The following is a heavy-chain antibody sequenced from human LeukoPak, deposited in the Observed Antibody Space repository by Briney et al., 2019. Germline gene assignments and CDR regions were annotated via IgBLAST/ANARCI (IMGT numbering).Heavy chain of an antibody. CDR1: GFTFSSYW. Sequence: GGSLRLSCAASGFTFSSYWMSWVRQAPGKGLEWVANIKQDGSEKYYVDSVKGRFTISRDNAKNSLYLQMNSLRAEDTAVYYCARDAAYYDILTGTIDYWGQGTLVTVSS. J-gene: IGHJ4*02. D-gene: IGHD3-9*01. CDR2: IKQDGSEK. V-gene: IGHV3-7*01. CDR3: ARDAAYYDILTGTIDY.